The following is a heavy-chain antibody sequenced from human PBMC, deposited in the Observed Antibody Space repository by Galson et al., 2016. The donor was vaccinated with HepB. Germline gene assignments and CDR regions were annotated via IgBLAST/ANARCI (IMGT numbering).Heavy chain of an antibody. CDR2: ISGSGVTI. Sequence: SLRLSCAASGFIFSGFAMSWVRQAPGKGLEWVSMISGSGVTIYYADSVKGRFIISRDNSKSTVNLQMSSLRAEDTAIYYCAKVVSSGWLHSWGQGALVTVSS. J-gene: IGHJ4*02. CDR3: AKVVSSGWLHS. CDR1: GFIFSGFA. V-gene: IGHV3-23*01. D-gene: IGHD6-19*01.